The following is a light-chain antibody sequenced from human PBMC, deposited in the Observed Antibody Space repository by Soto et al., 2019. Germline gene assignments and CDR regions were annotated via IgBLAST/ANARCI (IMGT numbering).Light chain of an antibody. Sequence: QSVLTQPASVSGSPGQSITISCTGTSSDVVAYNFVSWYQQYPGKAPPVMIYEVHNRPSVVSNRFSCSKSGNTASLTISGLPAEDEADYYCSSFTRSSTYVFGSGTKGTVL. J-gene: IGLJ1*01. CDR2: EVH. V-gene: IGLV2-14*01. CDR3: SSFTRSSTYV. CDR1: SSDVVAYNF.